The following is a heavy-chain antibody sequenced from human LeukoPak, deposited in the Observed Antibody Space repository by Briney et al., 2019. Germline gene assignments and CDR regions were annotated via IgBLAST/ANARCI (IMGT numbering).Heavy chain of an antibody. J-gene: IGHJ4*02. V-gene: IGHV4-61*02. Sequence: TSETLSLTCTVSGGSISSGTYYWSWIRQPAGKGLEWIGRIYSSGSTNYNPSLKSRVTISVDTSKNQFSLKLSSVTAADTAVYYCARGGYCGGDCYFYYWGQGTLVTVSS. D-gene: IGHD2-21*02. CDR1: GGSISSGTYY. CDR3: ARGGYCGGDCYFYY. CDR2: IYSSGST.